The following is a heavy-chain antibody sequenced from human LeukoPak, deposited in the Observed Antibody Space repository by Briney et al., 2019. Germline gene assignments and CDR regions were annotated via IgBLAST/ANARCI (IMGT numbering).Heavy chain of an antibody. Sequence: ASVKVSCKASGYTFTSYGITWVRQAPGQGLEWMGWINADNGNTVYAQKFQGRVTMTTDTSTTTAYMELKSLRSDDTAVYFCARVGLLSLRSDTTAVVTPSQLTYWGQGTLVTVSS. CDR3: ARVGLLSLRSDTTAVVTPSQLTY. V-gene: IGHV1-18*01. J-gene: IGHJ4*02. CDR1: GYTFTSYG. D-gene: IGHD4-23*01. CDR2: INADNGNT.